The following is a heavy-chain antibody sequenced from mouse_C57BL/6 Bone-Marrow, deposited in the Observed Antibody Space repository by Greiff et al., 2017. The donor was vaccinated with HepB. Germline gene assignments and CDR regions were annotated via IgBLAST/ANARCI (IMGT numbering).Heavy chain of an antibody. J-gene: IGHJ3*01. D-gene: IGHD2-4*01. Sequence: VQLQQSGAELVRPGASVTLSCTASGFNFKDDYMHWVKQRPEQGLEWIGWIDPANGDTEYASKFQGKATITADTSSNTAYLQLSSLTSEDTAVYYWNGLRRGAWFAYWGQGTLVTVSA. CDR2: IDPANGDT. CDR3: NGLRRGAWFAY. CDR1: GFNFKDDY. V-gene: IGHV14-4*01.